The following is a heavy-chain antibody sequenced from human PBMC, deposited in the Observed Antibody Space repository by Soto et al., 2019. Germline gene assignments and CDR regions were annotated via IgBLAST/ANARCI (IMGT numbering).Heavy chain of an antibody. CDR1: GFSFSTYA. J-gene: IGHJ4*02. Sequence: EVQLLESGGGLVQPGGALRLSCATSGFSFSTYAMTWVRQAPGKGLEWVSGISGSGGGTYYTDSVKGRFTISRDNSKTTFYLKRNSLRAEAPAVYSWGKAPSIPAYQPPDLTSGGRGPLVPFPS. V-gene: IGHV3-23*01. CDR2: ISGSGGGT. CDR3: GKAPSIPAYQPPDLTS. D-gene: IGHD2-2*02.